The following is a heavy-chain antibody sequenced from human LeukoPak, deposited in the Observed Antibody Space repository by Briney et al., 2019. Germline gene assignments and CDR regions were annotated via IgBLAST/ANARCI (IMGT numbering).Heavy chain of an antibody. Sequence: SVKVSCKASGGTFSSYAISWVRQAPGQGLEWMGRIIPILGIANYAQKFQGRVTITADKSTSTAYMELCSLRSEDTAVYYCARVLSGIAVAGSFDPWGQGTLVTVSS. V-gene: IGHV1-69*04. J-gene: IGHJ5*02. CDR1: GGTFSSYA. CDR3: ARVLSGIAVAGSFDP. CDR2: IIPILGIA. D-gene: IGHD6-19*01.